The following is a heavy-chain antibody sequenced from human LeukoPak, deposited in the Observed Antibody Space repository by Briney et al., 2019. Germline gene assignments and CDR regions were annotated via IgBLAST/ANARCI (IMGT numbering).Heavy chain of an antibody. D-gene: IGHD6-19*01. CDR1: GYTFTSYG. V-gene: IGHV1-18*01. Sequence: ASVKVSCKASGYTFTSYGISWVRQAPGQGLEWVGWISAYNGNTNYAQKLQGRVTMTTDTSTSTAYMEQRSLRSDDTAVYHCARAALYSSGWWDFDYWGQGTLVTVSS. CDR2: ISAYNGNT. J-gene: IGHJ4*02. CDR3: ARAALYSSGWWDFDY.